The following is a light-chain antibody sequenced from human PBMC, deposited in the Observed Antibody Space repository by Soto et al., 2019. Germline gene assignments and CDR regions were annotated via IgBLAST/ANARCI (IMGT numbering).Light chain of an antibody. CDR2: AVS. CDR1: SSDVGGYNY. V-gene: IGLV2-8*01. Sequence: QSVLTQPPSASGSPGQSVTISCTGTSSDVGGYNYVSWYQQHPGKAPKLMIYAVSERPSGVPDRFSVSKSGNTASLTVSGLQAEDEADYYCSSYAGSNNLVFGGGTKLTVL. CDR3: SSYAGSNNLV. J-gene: IGLJ3*02.